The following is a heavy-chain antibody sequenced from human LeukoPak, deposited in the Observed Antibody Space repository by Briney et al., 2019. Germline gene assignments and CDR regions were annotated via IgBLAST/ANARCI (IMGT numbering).Heavy chain of an antibody. CDR3: ANAKHTYYYDSSGYNRGPSH. CDR2: ISGSGGST. D-gene: IGHD3-22*01. J-gene: IGHJ4*02. CDR1: GFTLSRHW. Sequence: GGSLRLSCVASGFTLSRHWMHWVRLAPGKGLEWVSAISGSGGSTYYADSVKGRFTISRDNSKNTLYLQMNSLRAEDTAVYYCANAKHTYYYDSSGYNRGPSHWGQGTLVTVSS. V-gene: IGHV3-23*01.